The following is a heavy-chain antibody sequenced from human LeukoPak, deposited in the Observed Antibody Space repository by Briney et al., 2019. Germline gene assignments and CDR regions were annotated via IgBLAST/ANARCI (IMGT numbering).Heavy chain of an antibody. CDR2: IYYSGST. CDR3: ARTSRTGEPEYFQH. Sequence: SQTLSLTCTVSGGSISSGDHYWTWIRQPPGKGLEWIGYIYYSGSTYYNPSLKSRVTISVDTSENQFSLKLSSVTAADTAVYYCARTSRTGEPEYFQHWGQGTLVTVSS. V-gene: IGHV4-30-4*01. J-gene: IGHJ1*01. D-gene: IGHD2-8*02. CDR1: GGSISSGDHY.